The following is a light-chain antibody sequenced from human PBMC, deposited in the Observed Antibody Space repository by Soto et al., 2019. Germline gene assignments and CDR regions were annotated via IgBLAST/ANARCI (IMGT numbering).Light chain of an antibody. J-gene: IGLJ2*01. CDR3: SSYAGSNNFVV. CDR2: EVS. Sequence: QSALTQPPSASGSPGQSVTISCTGTSSDVGGYNYVSWYQHHPGKAPELMIYEVSQRPSGVPDRFSGSKSGNTASLTVSGLQAEDEADYYCSSYAGSNNFVVFGGGTKLTVL. V-gene: IGLV2-8*01. CDR1: SSDVGGYNY.